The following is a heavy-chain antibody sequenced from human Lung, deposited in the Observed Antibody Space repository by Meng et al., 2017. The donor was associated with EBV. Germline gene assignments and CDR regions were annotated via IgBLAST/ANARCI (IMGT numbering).Heavy chain of an antibody. CDR3: ASLVAATRWFDP. CDR1: GGSISSYY. CDR2: IYYSGST. Sequence: HLRGSGPGLGKPSGTLSLTCTVPGGSISSYYWSWIRQPPGKGLEWIGYIYYSGSTNYNPSLKSRVTISVDTSKNQFSLNLSSVTAADTAVYYCASLVAATRWFDPWGQGTLVTVSS. D-gene: IGHD2-15*01. V-gene: IGHV4-59*01. J-gene: IGHJ5*02.